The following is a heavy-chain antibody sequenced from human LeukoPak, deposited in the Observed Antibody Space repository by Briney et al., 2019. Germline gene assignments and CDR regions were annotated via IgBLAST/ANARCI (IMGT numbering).Heavy chain of an antibody. Sequence: PSETLSLTCAVSGYSISSGFFWGWLRQPPGKGLEWIGTVYHSGTSYYNPSLKSRVIISTDTSRNHFSLKLSSVTAADAAVYYCARHRGYGGNLYDFDSRGRGALVTVSS. CDR3: ARHRGYGGNLYDFDS. J-gene: IGHJ4*02. V-gene: IGHV4-38-2*01. CDR2: VYHSGTS. D-gene: IGHD4-23*01. CDR1: GYSISSGFF.